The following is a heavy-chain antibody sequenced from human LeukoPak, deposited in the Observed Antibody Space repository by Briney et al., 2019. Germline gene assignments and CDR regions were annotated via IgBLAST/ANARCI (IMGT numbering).Heavy chain of an antibody. CDR2: ISGSGDAT. J-gene: IGHJ4*02. D-gene: IGHD2-15*01. CDR3: AKCSGSSCFASGAFDY. Sequence: PGGSLRLSCAASGFTFSSYAMSRVRQAPGKGLEWVSGISGSGDATWYADSVKGRFTISRDNSKNTVNLQMNSLRPEDTAVYYCAKCSGSSCFASGAFDYWGQETLVTVSS. CDR1: GFTFSSYA. V-gene: IGHV3-23*01.